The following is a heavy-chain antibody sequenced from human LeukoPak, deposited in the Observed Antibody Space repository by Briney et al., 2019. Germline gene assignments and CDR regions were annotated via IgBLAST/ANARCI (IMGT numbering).Heavy chain of an antibody. CDR2: ISFDGSNK. V-gene: IGHV3-30-3*01. D-gene: IGHD1-26*01. CDR3: AKGQWELPTDFDY. J-gene: IGHJ4*02. CDR1: GFTFSSFA. Sequence: GGSLRLSCAASGFTFSSFAMHWVRQAPGKGLEWVAVISFDGSNKYYADSVKGRFTISRDNSKNTLYLQMNSLRAEDTAVYYCAKGQWELPTDFDYWGQGTLVTVSS.